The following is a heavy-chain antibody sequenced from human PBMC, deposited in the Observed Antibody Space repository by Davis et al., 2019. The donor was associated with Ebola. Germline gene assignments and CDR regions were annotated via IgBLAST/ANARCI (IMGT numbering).Heavy chain of an antibody. CDR2: IYYSGST. D-gene: IGHD3-3*01. J-gene: IGHJ5*02. Sequence: MPSETLSLTCAVYGGSFSGYYWSWIRQPPGKGLEWIGYIYYSGSTNYNPSLKSRVTILVDTSKNQFSLKLSSVTAADTAVYYCARGSITIFGVVNNWFDPWGQGTLVTVSS. CDR3: ARGSITIFGVVNNWFDP. V-gene: IGHV4-59*01. CDR1: GGSFSGYY.